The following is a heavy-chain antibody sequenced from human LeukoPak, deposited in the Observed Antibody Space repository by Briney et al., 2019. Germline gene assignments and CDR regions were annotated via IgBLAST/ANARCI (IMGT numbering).Heavy chain of an antibody. CDR2: IYSGGST. D-gene: IGHD4-17*01. CDR3: ARQAYGDYFDL. V-gene: IGHV3-66*04. CDR1: GFTVRSNY. Sequence: GGSLRLSCAASGFTVRSNYMSWVRQAPGKGLEWVSVIYSGGSTYYADSVEGRFTISRDNSKNTLYLQMNSLRAEDTAVYYCARQAYGDYFDLWGRGTLVTVSS. J-gene: IGHJ2*01.